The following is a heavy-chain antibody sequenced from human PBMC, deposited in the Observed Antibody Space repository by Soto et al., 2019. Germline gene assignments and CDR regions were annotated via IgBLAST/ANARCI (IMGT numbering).Heavy chain of an antibody. V-gene: IGHV4-61*01. J-gene: IGHJ6*02. CDR1: GGSVSSGSYY. D-gene: IGHD6-19*01. Sequence: SETLSLTCTVSGGSVSSGSYYWSWIRQPPGKGLEWIGYIYYSGSTNYNPSLKSRVTISVDTSKNQFSLKLSSVTAADTAVYYWARDGGIAVAGTGNYYYYGMDVWGQGTTVTVSS. CDR3: ARDGGIAVAGTGNYYYYGMDV. CDR2: IYYSGST.